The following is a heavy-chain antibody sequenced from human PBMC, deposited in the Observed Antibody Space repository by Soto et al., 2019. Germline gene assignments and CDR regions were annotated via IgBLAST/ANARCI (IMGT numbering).Heavy chain of an antibody. J-gene: IGHJ4*02. CDR3: AKRSGSSRPYFFDY. CDR2: ITGSGGDS. D-gene: IGHD6-13*01. Sequence: EVQLLESGGGLVQPGGSLRVSCAASGFSFSSYVMSWVRQAPGKGLEWVSAITGSGGDSYHADSVKGRFTISRDNTKNTLYLQMNSLRAEDTAVYYCAKRSGSSRPYFFDYWGQGPPVTVSS. CDR1: GFSFSSYV. V-gene: IGHV3-23*01.